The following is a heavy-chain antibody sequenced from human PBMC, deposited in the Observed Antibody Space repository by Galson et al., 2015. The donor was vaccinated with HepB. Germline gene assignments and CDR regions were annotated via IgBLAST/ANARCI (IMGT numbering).Heavy chain of an antibody. CDR2: FNSGDSSI. V-gene: IGHV3-11*01. CDR3: ACPIVAHSGWYFDL. D-gene: IGHD2-15*01. CDR1: GFAFSDYY. J-gene: IGHJ2*01. Sequence: SLRLSGAAPGFAFSDYYMSWVRQAPGKGLEVVSYFNSGDSSIYFADSVKGRFTISRDNAKNSLYLQMNSLRAEDTVVYYCACPIVAHSGWYFDLWGRGTLVTVSS.